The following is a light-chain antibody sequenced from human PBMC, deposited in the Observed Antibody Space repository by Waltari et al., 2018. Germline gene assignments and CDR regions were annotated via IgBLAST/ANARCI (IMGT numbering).Light chain of an antibody. CDR2: KAS. J-gene: IGKJ2*03. V-gene: IGKV1-5*03. CDR3: QQYNTYSS. CDR1: HSISNY. Sequence: DIQMTQSPSTLPASVGDTITITCRASHSISNYLAWYQQKPGKAPKLLIYKASSSGSGVPSRFSGSGSGTEFTLTISSLQPDDFATYYCQQYNTYSSFGQGTKLEIK.